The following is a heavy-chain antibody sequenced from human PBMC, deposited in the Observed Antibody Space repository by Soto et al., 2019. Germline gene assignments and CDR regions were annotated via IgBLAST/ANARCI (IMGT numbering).Heavy chain of an antibody. V-gene: IGHV4-59*01. CDR3: ARYIVVVTARGWFDP. Sequence: QVQLQESGPGLVKPSETLSLTCTVSGGSISSYYWSWIRQPPGKGLEWIGYIYYSGSTNYNPSLKSRVTISVDTSRNQFSLKLSSVTAADTAVYYCARYIVVVTARGWFDPWGQGTLVTVSS. D-gene: IGHD2-21*02. CDR2: IYYSGST. CDR1: GGSISSYY. J-gene: IGHJ5*02.